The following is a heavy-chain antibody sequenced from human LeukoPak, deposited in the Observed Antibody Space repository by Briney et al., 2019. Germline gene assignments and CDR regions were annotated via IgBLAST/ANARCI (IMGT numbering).Heavy chain of an antibody. CDR1: GGSISSYY. J-gene: IGHJ4*02. CDR2: IYYSGST. CDR3: ARVLRGTFGGVIVIPPYFDY. D-gene: IGHD3-16*02. V-gene: IGHV4-59*01. Sequence: SETLSLTCTVSGGSISSYYWSWIRQPPGKGLEWIGYIYYSGSTNYNPSLKSRVTISVDPSKNQFSLKLSSVTAADTAVYYCARVLRGTFGGVIVIPPYFDYWGQGTLVTVSS.